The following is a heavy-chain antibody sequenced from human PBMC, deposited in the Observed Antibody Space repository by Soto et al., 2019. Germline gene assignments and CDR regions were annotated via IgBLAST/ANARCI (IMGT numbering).Heavy chain of an antibody. CDR2: ISSSGSTI. CDR1: GFTFSDYY. CDR3: ARAVGQRYCSSTSCMGYYFDY. J-gene: IGHJ4*02. Sequence: QVQLVESGGGLVKPGGSLRLSCAASGFTFSDYYMSWIRQAPGKGLEWVSYISSSGSTIYYADSVKGRFTISRDNAKNSLYLQMNGLRAEDTAVYYCARAVGQRYCSSTSCMGYYFDYWGQGTLVTVSS. V-gene: IGHV3-11*01. D-gene: IGHD2-2*01.